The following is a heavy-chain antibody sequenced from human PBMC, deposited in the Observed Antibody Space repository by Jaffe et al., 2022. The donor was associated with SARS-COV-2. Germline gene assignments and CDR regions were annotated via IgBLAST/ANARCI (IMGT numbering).Heavy chain of an antibody. CDR1: GYTFTSYA. Sequence: QVQLVQSGSELKKPGASVKVSCKASGYTFTSYAMNWVRQAPGQGLEWMGWINTNTGNPTYAQGFTGRFVFSLDTSVSTAYLQISSLKAEDTAVYYCARARPPYIVVVPAAIEGRRHWFDPWGQGTLVTVSS. CDR3: ARARPPYIVVVPAAIEGRRHWFDP. J-gene: IGHJ5*02. D-gene: IGHD2-2*01. CDR2: INTNTGNP. V-gene: IGHV7-4-1*02.